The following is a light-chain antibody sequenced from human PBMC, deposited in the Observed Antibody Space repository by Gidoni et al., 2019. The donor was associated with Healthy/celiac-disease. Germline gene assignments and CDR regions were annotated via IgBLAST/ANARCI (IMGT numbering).Light chain of an antibody. CDR3: QQYGNSPTYT. CDR2: GAS. V-gene: IGKV3-20*01. CDR1: QSVSSSY. J-gene: IGKJ2*01. Sequence: EIVLTLSPGTLSLSPGVRATVSFTASQSVSSSYLFRCQQQPGQEPRLLIFGASCRAPSIPDRFISSSSGTDFSLTISRLEPEDFAVYYCQQYGNSPTYTFGQGTKLEIK.